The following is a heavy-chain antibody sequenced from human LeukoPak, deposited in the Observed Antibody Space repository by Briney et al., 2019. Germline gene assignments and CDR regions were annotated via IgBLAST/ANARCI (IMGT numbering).Heavy chain of an antibody. Sequence: GGSLRLSCAASGFSFSDAWMSWVRQAPGKGLEWVGRAKSKSAGGAIQYAAPVKDRFIISRDDSENTLYVQMNSLKTEDTAVYYCTRDQTPYYWGQGTLVTVSS. CDR2: AKSKSAGGAI. V-gene: IGHV3-15*01. CDR1: GFSFSDAW. J-gene: IGHJ4*02. CDR3: TRDQTPYY.